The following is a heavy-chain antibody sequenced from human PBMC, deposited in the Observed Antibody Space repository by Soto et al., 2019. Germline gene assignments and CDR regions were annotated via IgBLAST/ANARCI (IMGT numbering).Heavy chain of an antibody. CDR2: ISAYNGNT. V-gene: IGHV1-18*01. CDR3: ARETIFGVVMDAFDI. CDR1: GYTFTSYG. D-gene: IGHD3-3*01. J-gene: IGHJ3*02. Sequence: QVQLVQSGAEVKKPGASVKVSCKASGYTFTSYGISWVRQAPGQGLEWMGWISAYNGNTNYPQKLQGRVTMTTDTSTSTAYMELRSMRSDDTAVYYCARETIFGVVMDAFDIWGQGTMVTVSS.